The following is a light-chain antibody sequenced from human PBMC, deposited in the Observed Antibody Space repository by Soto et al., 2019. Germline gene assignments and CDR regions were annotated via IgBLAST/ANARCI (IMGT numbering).Light chain of an antibody. Sequence: EIVLTQSPDTLSLSPGEGATLSCRASQTVPSNYLAWYQQKPGQAPRLLIYGAFSRATGIPDRFSGSGSGTDFTLTFDRLESEDFAVYYCQQYGSPPPFTFGQGTKLEI. CDR1: QTVPSNY. J-gene: IGKJ2*01. CDR2: GAF. V-gene: IGKV3-20*01. CDR3: QQYGSPPPFT.